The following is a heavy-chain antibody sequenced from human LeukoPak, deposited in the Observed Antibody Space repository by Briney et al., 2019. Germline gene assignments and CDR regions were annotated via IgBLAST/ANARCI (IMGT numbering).Heavy chain of an antibody. CDR2: ISGSGGST. CDR1: GFTFSSYA. D-gene: IGHD3-16*01. Sequence: PGGSLRLSCAASGFTFSSYAMSWVPKAPGKGLEWVSAISGSGGSTYYADSVKGRFTISRDNSKNTLYLQMNSLRAEDTAVYYCAKDSDYVWGNWFDPWGQGTLVTVSS. CDR3: AKDSDYVWGNWFDP. V-gene: IGHV3-23*01. J-gene: IGHJ5*02.